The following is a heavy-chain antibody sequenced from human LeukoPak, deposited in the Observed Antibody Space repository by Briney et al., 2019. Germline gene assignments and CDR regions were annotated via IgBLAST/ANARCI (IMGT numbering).Heavy chain of an antibody. CDR1: GGSISSYY. V-gene: IGHV4-59*01. D-gene: IGHD1-1*01. J-gene: IGHJ4*02. CDR2: IYYSGST. CDR3: ARRTGNAAFFDY. Sequence: SGTLSLTCTVSGGSISSYYWSWIRQPPGKGLEWIGYIYYSGSTNYNPSLKSRVTISVDTSKNQFSLKLSSVTAADTAVYYCARRTGNAAFFDYWGQGTLVTVSS.